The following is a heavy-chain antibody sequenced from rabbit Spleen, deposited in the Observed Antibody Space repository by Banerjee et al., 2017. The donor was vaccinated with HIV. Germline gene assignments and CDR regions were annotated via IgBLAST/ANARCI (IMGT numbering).Heavy chain of an antibody. CDR1: GFDFSSYG. Sequence: QEQLVESGGGLVQPGGSLKLSCKASGFDFSSYGVSWVRQAPGKGLEWIGYIDLLFGSTYYASWVNGRFTISSHNAQNTLYLQMNSLTAADTATYFCARDPYSYDDYGDYPFNLWGQGTLVTVS. D-gene: IGHD2-1*01. CDR2: IDLLFGST. J-gene: IGHJ4*01. V-gene: IGHV1S47*01. CDR3: ARDPYSYDDYGDYPFNL.